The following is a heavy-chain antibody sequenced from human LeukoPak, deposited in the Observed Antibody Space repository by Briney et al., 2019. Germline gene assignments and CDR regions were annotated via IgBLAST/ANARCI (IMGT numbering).Heavy chain of an antibody. D-gene: IGHD3-22*01. J-gene: IGHJ4*02. V-gene: IGHV1-18*04. Sequence: ASVKVSCKSSGYSFSDFYIHWVRQAPGQGLEWMGWISAYNGNTNYAQKLQGRVTMTTDTSTSTAYMELRSLRSDDTAVYYCARDNYYDSSGYYYVREFDYWGQGTLVTVSS. CDR1: GYSFSDFY. CDR2: ISAYNGNT. CDR3: ARDNYYDSSGYYYVREFDY.